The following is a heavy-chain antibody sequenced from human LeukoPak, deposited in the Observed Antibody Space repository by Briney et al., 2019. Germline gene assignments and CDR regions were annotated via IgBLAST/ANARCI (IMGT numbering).Heavy chain of an antibody. CDR3: ARAGSFWHYVY. D-gene: IGHD1-7*01. CDR1: GFTFSSYA. V-gene: IGHV3-21*01. J-gene: IGHJ4*02. Sequence: GGSLRLSCAASGFTFSSYAMSWVRQAPGKGLEWVSSISSSSSYIYYADSVKGRFTISRDNAKNSLYLQMSSLRAEDTAVYYCARAGSFWHYVYWGQGTLVTVSS. CDR2: ISSSSSYI.